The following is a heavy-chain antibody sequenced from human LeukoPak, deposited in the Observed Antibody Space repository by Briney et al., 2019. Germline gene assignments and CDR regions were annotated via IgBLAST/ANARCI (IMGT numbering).Heavy chain of an antibody. CDR3: ARRSYYNRFDY. J-gene: IGHJ4*02. Sequence: SETLSLTCTVSGGSISSSTYYWDWLRPPPGRGLEWIGSIYYSGSTNYNPSLKSPVTISVDTSKNQFSLKLSSVTAADTAVYYCARRSYYNRFDYWGQGTLVTVSS. CDR2: IYYSGST. D-gene: IGHD3-10*01. V-gene: IGHV4-39*01. CDR1: GGSISSSTYY.